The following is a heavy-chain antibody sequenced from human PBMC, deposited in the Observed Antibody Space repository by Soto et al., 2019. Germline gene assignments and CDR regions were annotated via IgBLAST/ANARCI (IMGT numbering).Heavy chain of an antibody. CDR2: ISWNSGSI. CDR3: AKDNYYGSGSYFLNAFDI. Sequence: EVQLVESGGGLVQPGRSLRLSCAASGFTFDDYAMHWVRQAPGKGLEWVSGISWNSGSIGYADSVKGRFTISRDNAKNSLYLQMNSLRAEDTALYYCAKDNYYGSGSYFLNAFDIWGQGTMVTVSS. J-gene: IGHJ3*02. D-gene: IGHD3-10*01. V-gene: IGHV3-9*01. CDR1: GFTFDDYA.